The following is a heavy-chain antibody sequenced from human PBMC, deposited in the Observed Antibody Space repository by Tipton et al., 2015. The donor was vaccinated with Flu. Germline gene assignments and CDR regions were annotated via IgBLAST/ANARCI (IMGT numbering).Heavy chain of an antibody. CDR3: ARLGVVDY. D-gene: IGHD2-15*01. Sequence: TLSLTCTVSGGSISSYYWSWIWQPPGKGLEWIGYIYYSGSTNYNPSLKSRVTISVDTSKNQFSLKLSSVTAADTAVYYCARLGVVDYWGQGTLVTVSS. J-gene: IGHJ4*02. V-gene: IGHV4-59*08. CDR1: GGSISSYY. CDR2: IYYSGST.